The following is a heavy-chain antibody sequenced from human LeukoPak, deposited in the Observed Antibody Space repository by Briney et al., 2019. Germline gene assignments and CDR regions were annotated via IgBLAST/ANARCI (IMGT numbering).Heavy chain of an antibody. CDR3: AKERGTAMVRSYYMDV. CDR2: IYSGGTT. CDR1: GFTVSGNY. V-gene: IGHV3-53*01. Sequence: GGSLRLSCAVSGFTVSGNYMSWVRQAPGKGLEWVSLIYSGGTTYYADSVKGRFTISRDNSKNTLYLQMNSLRADDTAVYYCAKERGTAMVRSYYMDVWGKGTTVTVSS. D-gene: IGHD5-18*01. J-gene: IGHJ6*03.